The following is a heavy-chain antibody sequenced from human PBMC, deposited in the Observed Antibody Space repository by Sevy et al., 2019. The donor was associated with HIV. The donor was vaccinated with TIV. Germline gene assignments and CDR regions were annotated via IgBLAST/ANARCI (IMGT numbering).Heavy chain of an antibody. D-gene: IGHD3-22*01. CDR3: ARVYYDSSGYEGPDY. CDR1: GFTFSDYY. V-gene: IGHV3-11*06. CDR2: ISSSSSYT. J-gene: IGHJ4*02. Sequence: GGSLRLSCAASGFTFSDYYMSWIRQAPGKGLEWVSYISSSSSYTNYADYVKGRFTISRDNAKNSLYLQMNSLRAEDTAVYYCARVYYDSSGYEGPDYWGQGTLVTVSS.